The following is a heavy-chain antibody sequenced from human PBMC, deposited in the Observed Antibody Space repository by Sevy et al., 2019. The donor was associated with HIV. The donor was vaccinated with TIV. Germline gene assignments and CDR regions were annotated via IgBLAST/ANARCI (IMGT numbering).Heavy chain of an antibody. CDR3: ARDLGSGSYTYYDY. Sequence: GGSLRLSCAASGFTFSSYGMHWVRQAPGKGLEWVSYISSSGSTIYYADSVKGRFTISRDNAKNSLYLQMNSLRAEDTAVYYCARDLGSGSYTYYDYWGQGTLVTVSS. D-gene: IGHD1-26*01. V-gene: IGHV3-48*04. CDR2: ISSSGSTI. CDR1: GFTFSSYG. J-gene: IGHJ4*02.